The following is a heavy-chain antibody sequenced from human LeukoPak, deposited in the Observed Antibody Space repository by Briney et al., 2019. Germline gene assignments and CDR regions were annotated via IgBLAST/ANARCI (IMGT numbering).Heavy chain of an antibody. CDR1: GGSFSGYY. CDR3: ARRRRIVGATPRAFDI. D-gene: IGHD1-26*01. J-gene: IGHJ3*02. Sequence: SETLSLTCAVYGGSFSGYYWSWIRQPPGRGLEWIGEINHSGSTNYNPSLKSRVTISVDTSKNQFSLKLSSVTAADTAVYYCARRRRIVGATPRAFDIWGQGTMVTVSS. CDR2: INHSGST. V-gene: IGHV4-34*01.